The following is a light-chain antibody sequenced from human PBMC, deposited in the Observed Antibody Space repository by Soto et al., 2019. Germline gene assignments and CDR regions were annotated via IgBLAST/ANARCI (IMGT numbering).Light chain of an antibody. V-gene: IGLV2-14*03. J-gene: IGLJ3*02. CDR3: SSYTSSSTLDV. CDR1: SSDVGGYNY. CDR2: DVS. Sequence: QSVLTRPASVSGSPGQSITIACTGTSSDVGGYNYVSWYQQHPGKAPKLMIYDVSNRPSGVSNRFSGSKSGNTASLTISGLQAEDEADYYCSSYTSSSTLDVFGGGTKLTVL.